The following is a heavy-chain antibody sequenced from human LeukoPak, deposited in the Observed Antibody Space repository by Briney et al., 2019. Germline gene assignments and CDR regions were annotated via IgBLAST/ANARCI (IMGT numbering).Heavy chain of an antibody. D-gene: IGHD3-10*01. J-gene: IGHJ4*02. CDR3: ARALHYYGSGFDY. CDR1: GGSISSSRYY. Sequence: SETLSLTCTVSGGSISSSRYYWGWIRQPPGKGLEWIGSIYYSGSTYYNPSLKSRVTISVDTSKNQFSLKLSSVTAADTAVYYCARALHYYGSGFDYWGQGTLVTVSS. CDR2: IYYSGST. V-gene: IGHV4-39*01.